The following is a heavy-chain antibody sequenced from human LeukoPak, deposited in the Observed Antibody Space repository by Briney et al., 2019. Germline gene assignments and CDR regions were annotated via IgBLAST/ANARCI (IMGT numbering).Heavy chain of an antibody. Sequence: GGSLRLSCAASGLTFSTYSMNWVRQAPGKGLEWVSYISSSSSTIYYADSVKGRFSISRDNAKNSLHLQMNSLRDEDTAVYFCAREYSSSSGKALDYWGQGTLVTVSS. J-gene: IGHJ4*02. V-gene: IGHV3-48*02. CDR1: GLTFSTYS. D-gene: IGHD6-6*01. CDR3: AREYSSSSGKALDY. CDR2: ISSSSSTI.